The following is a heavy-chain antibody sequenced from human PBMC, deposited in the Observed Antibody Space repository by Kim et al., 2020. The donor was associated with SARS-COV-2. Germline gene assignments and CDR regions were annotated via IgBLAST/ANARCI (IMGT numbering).Heavy chain of an antibody. Sequence: ASVKVSCKASGYTFTSYDINWVRQATGQGLEWMGWMNPNSGNTGYAQKFQGRVTMTRNTSISRAYMELSSLRSEDTAVYYCARGKRGWLPQTSRKNYYYYYMDVWGKGTTVTVSS. CDR2: MNPNSGNT. V-gene: IGHV1-8*01. D-gene: IGHD5-12*01. CDR1: GYTFTSYD. J-gene: IGHJ6*03. CDR3: ARGKRGWLPQTSRKNYYYYYMDV.